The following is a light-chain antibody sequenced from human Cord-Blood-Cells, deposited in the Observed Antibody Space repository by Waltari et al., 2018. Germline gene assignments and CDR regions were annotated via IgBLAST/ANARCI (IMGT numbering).Light chain of an antibody. CDR1: SSDVGGYNY. CDR2: DVS. CDR3: SSYTSSSTLV. Sequence: QSALTQPDSVSGSPGQSITISCPRNSSDVGGYNYVSWYQQHPSKAPKLMIYDVSNRPSGVSNRFSGSKSGNTASLTISGLQAEDEADYYCSSYTSSSTLVFGGGTKLTVL. V-gene: IGLV2-14*01. J-gene: IGLJ2*01.